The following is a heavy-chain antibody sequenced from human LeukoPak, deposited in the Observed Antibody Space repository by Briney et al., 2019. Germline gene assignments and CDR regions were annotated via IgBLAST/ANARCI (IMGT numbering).Heavy chain of an antibody. CDR2: ISSTSTFI. CDR1: GFTFSRYS. V-gene: IGHV3-21*01. Sequence: GGSLRLSCAASGFTFSRYSMNWVRQAPGQGLEWVASISSTSTFIYSADSVKGRLTISRDTAENSLFLQMNSLRAEDTAIYYCARDYFDSTNYPQTYYYYYMDVWGKGTTVTVS. D-gene: IGHD3-22*01. CDR3: ARDYFDSTNYPQTYYYYYMDV. J-gene: IGHJ6*03.